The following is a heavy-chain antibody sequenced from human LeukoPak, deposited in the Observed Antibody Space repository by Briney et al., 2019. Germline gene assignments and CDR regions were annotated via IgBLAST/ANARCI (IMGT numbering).Heavy chain of an antibody. Sequence: PGGSLRLSCAASGFTFSSYGMHWVRQAPGKGLEWVAVIWYDGSNKYYADFVKGRFTISRDNSKNTLYLQMNSLRAEDTAVYYCARAPKKYDFWSGYLGYYYYGMDVWGQGTTVTVSS. J-gene: IGHJ6*02. V-gene: IGHV3-33*01. CDR2: IWYDGSNK. D-gene: IGHD3-3*01. CDR3: ARAPKKYDFWSGYLGYYYYGMDV. CDR1: GFTFSSYG.